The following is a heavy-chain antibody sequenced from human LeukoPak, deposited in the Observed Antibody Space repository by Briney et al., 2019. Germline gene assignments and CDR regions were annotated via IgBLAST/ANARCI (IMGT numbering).Heavy chain of an antibody. CDR1: GGSISSGNW. J-gene: IGHJ6*02. V-gene: IGHV4-4*02. CDR3: ASLTSKYYDFWSGYYSVRNYGMDV. CDR2: IYHSGST. D-gene: IGHD3-3*01. Sequence: SETLSLTCAVSGGSISSGNWWSWVRQPPGKGLEWIGEIYHSGSTNYNPSLKSRVTISVDKSKNQFSLKLSSVTAADTAVYYCASLTSKYYDFWSGYYSVRNYGMDVWGQGTTVTVSS.